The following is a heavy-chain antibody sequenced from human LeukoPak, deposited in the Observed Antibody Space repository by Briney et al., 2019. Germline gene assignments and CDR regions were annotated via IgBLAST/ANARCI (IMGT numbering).Heavy chain of an antibody. Sequence: QTGGSLRLSCAASGFTFNDYAIHWVRQVPGKSLEWVGGIIWSSDVTAYRASVKVRSDISRDNANNSLSLQIDNLRFEDTALYYCAKDMAVPTAPRVYAFDVWGQGALVTVSS. V-gene: IGHV3-9*01. J-gene: IGHJ3*01. D-gene: IGHD5-18*01. CDR2: IIWSSDVT. CDR3: AKDMAVPTAPRVYAFDV. CDR1: GFTFNDYA.